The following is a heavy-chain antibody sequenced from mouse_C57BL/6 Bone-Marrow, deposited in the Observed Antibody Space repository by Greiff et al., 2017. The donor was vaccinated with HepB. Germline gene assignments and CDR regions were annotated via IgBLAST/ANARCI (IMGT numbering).Heavy chain of an antibody. V-gene: IGHV1-59*01. Sequence: QVQLQQPGAELVRPGTSVKLSCKASGYTFTSYWMHWVKQRPGQGLEWIGVIDPSDSYTNYNQKFKGKATLTVDTSSSTAYMQLSSLTSEDSAVYYCARSGDSSVYEDAMDYWGQGTSVTVSS. CDR1: GYTFTSYW. D-gene: IGHD3-2*02. J-gene: IGHJ4*01. CDR3: ARSGDSSVYEDAMDY. CDR2: IDPSDSYT.